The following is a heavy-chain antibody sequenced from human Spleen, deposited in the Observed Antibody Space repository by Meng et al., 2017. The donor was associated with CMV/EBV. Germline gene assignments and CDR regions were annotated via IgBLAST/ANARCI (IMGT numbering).Heavy chain of an antibody. Sequence: ASVKVSCKGSGYTFSDYHIHWVRQAPGQGLEWMGWIKPNTGDTKYSPRFQGRVTMTRDTAITTAYMELSRLRSDDTAVYYCARGTLGSGSYYRSMGYYGMDVWGQGTTVTVSS. CDR2: IKPNTGDT. D-gene: IGHD3-10*01. CDR3: ARGTLGSGSYYRSMGYYGMDV. J-gene: IGHJ6*02. V-gene: IGHV1-2*02. CDR1: GYTFSDYH.